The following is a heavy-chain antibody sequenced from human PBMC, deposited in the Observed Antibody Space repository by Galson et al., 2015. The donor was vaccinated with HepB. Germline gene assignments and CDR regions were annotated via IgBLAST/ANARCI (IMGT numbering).Heavy chain of an antibody. J-gene: IGHJ3*02. D-gene: IGHD4-23*01. Sequence: SLRLSCAASGFTFSGSAMHWVRQASGKGLEWVGRIRSKANSYATAYAASVKGRFTISRDDSKNTAYLQMNSLKTEDTAVYYCTRRSDVLGGNGQGAFDIWGQGTMVTVSS. CDR1: GFTFSGSA. V-gene: IGHV3-73*01. CDR2: IRSKANSYAT. CDR3: TRRSDVLGGNGQGAFDI.